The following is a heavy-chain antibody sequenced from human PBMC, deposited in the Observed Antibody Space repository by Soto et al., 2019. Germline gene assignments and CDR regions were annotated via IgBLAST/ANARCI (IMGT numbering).Heavy chain of an antibody. Sequence: PGESLKLACTGSGYSFTSYWISWVRQMPGKGREWMGRIDPSDSYTNYSPSFQGHVTISADKSMSTAYLQWSSLKASDTAMYYCVRRGDSSSGYSEWFDPWGQGTLVTVSS. J-gene: IGHJ5*02. CDR3: VRRGDSSSGYSEWFDP. CDR1: GYSFTSYW. CDR2: IDPSDSYT. D-gene: IGHD6-13*01. V-gene: IGHV5-10-1*01.